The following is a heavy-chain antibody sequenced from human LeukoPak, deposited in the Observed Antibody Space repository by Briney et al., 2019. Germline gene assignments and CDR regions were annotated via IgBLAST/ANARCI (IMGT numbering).Heavy chain of an antibody. Sequence: GESLRLSCAACGFTFSSYGMHWVRQAPGKGLEWVAFIRYDGSNKYYADSVKGRFTISRDNSKNTLYLQMNSLRAEDTAVYYCAKQRGFTMVRGVTSYYFDYWGQGTLVTVSS. V-gene: IGHV3-30*02. J-gene: IGHJ4*02. CDR2: IRYDGSNK. D-gene: IGHD3-10*01. CDR1: GFTFSSYG. CDR3: AKQRGFTMVRGVTSYYFDY.